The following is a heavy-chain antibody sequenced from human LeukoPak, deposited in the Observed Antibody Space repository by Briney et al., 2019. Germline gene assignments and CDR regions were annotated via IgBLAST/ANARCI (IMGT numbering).Heavy chain of an antibody. V-gene: IGHV3-21*01. CDR3: TRGPTRIGVAGTWPLDY. Sequence: GGSLRLSCAASEFMFSDYSRKWAGQAPGKGPDWAPSISSGSAYIYYADSLKGRFTISRDNAKNSLYLQMNSLRAEDTAVYYCTRGPTRIGVAGTWPLDYWGQGTLVTVSS. CDR2: ISSGSAYI. J-gene: IGHJ4*02. D-gene: IGHD6-19*01. CDR1: EFMFSDYS.